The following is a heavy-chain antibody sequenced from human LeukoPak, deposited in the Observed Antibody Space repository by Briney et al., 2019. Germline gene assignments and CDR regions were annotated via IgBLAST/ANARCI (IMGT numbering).Heavy chain of an antibody. V-gene: IGHV4-59*01. CDR3: ARDDYTYYYGSGSRAALDY. J-gene: IGHJ4*02. CDR1: GASISSYY. D-gene: IGHD3-10*01. Sequence: SETLSLTCTVSGASISSYYWSWIRQPPGKGLEWIGYIYYSGSTNYNPSLKSRVTISVDTSKNQFSLRLSSVTAADTAVYYCARDDYTYYYGSGSRAALDYWGQGTLVTVSS. CDR2: IYYSGST.